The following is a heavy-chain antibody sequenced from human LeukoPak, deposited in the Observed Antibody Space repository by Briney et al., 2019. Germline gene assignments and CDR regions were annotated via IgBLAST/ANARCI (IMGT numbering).Heavy chain of an antibody. CDR1: GGSISSSSYY. Sequence: SETLSLTCTVSGGSISSSSYYWGWIRQPPGKGLEWIGSIFYTGSTYYNPSLKSRVTISVDTSKNQFSLKLSSVTAADTAVYYCARSRGGYSSSWQRYFDYWGQGTLVTVSS. J-gene: IGHJ4*02. CDR3: ARSRGGYSSSWQRYFDY. CDR2: IFYTGST. D-gene: IGHD6-13*01. V-gene: IGHV4-39*07.